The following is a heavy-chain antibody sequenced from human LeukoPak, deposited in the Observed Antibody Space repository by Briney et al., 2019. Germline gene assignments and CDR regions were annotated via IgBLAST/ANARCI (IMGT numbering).Heavy chain of an antibody. J-gene: IGHJ4*02. CDR2: IYYSGST. CDR1: GGSISSSSYY. V-gene: IGHV4-39*01. D-gene: IGHD6-19*01. CDR3: ARQKGGVAGLKYYFDY. Sequence: SSETLSLTCTVSGGSISSSSYYGGWIRQPPGEGLEWIGRIYYSGSTYYNPSLKSRVTISVDTSKNKFSLKLISVTAADTAVYSCARQKGGVAGLKYYFDYWGQGTLVTVSS.